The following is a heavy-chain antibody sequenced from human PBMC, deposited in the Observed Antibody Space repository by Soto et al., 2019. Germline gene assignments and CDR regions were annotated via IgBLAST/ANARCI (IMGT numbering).Heavy chain of an antibody. CDR2: ISAYNGNT. D-gene: IGHD3-3*02. J-gene: IGHJ5*02. CDR1: GYTFTSYY. Sequence: QVQLVQSGAEVKKPGASVKVSCKASGYTFTSYYISWVRQAPGQGLEWMGWISAYNGNTNYPQKLTRSITLXTDTSTSTAYMELRSLRSDDTAVYYCARDSPPIASWGQGTLVTVSS. V-gene: IGHV1-18*01. CDR3: ARDSPPIAS.